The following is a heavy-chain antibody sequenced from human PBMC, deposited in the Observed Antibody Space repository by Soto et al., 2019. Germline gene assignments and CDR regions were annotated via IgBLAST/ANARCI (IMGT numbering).Heavy chain of an antibody. Sequence: QVQLVQCGAEVKKPGSSVKVSCKSCGGTFSSYAISWVRQAPGQGLEWMGGIIPIFGKANYAQKFQGRVTITADESTSTDKMELRSLRSEDTAVYYCARDLPYYYDSMGCYYYYYVMDVWGQGTTVTGFS. CDR1: GGTFSSYA. V-gene: IGHV1-69*01. CDR2: IIPIFGKA. D-gene: IGHD3-22*01. J-gene: IGHJ6*02. CDR3: ARDLPYYYDSMGCYYYYYVMDV.